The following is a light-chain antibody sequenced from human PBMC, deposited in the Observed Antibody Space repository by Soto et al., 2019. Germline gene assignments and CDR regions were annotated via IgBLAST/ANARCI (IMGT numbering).Light chain of an antibody. V-gene: IGLV2-23*01. Sequence: QSALTQPASVSGSPGQSITISCTGTSSDVGSYNLVSWYQHHPGKAPRLIIHGGNKRPSGVSNRFSGSKSGNTASLTISGLQPEDEADYYCWSYAGGTSVVFGGGTKLTVL. CDR1: SSDVGSYNL. J-gene: IGLJ3*02. CDR3: WSYAGGTSVV. CDR2: GGN.